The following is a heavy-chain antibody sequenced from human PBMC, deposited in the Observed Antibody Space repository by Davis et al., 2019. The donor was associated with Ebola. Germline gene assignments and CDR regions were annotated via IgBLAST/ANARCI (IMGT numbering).Heavy chain of an antibody. V-gene: IGHV3-7*01. CDR3: ARDNYWKLDY. Sequence: PGGSLRLSCAASQFTFSDFYMTWVRQPPGKGLEWVANMHGDGSLKNYVDSVKGRFTISRDNGKKSLYLEMNSLRVEDTAVYYCARDNYWKLDYWGQGILVTVSS. CDR2: MHGDGSLK. CDR1: QFTFSDFY. D-gene: IGHD4-11*01. J-gene: IGHJ4*02.